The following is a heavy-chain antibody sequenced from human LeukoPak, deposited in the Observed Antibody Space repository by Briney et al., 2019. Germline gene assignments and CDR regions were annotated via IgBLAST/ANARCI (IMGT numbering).Heavy chain of an antibody. V-gene: IGHV3-66*02. J-gene: IGHJ5*02. CDR2: IYSGGST. Sequence: AGGPLRLSCAASGFTVSSNYMSWVRQAPGKGLEWVSVIYSGGSTYYADSVKGRFTISRDNSKNTLYLQMNSLRAEDTAVYYCARDNDYSGWFDPWGQGTLVTVSS. CDR3: ARDNDYSGWFDP. CDR1: GFTVSSNY. D-gene: IGHD4-11*01.